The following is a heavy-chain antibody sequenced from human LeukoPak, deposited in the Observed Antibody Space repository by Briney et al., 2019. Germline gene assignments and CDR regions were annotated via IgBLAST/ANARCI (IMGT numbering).Heavy chain of an antibody. V-gene: IGHV3-11*01. D-gene: IGHD7-27*01. CDR2: ITNSGNMR. J-gene: IGHJ4*02. CDR3: VRKLGDYYFDH. Sequence: GGSLRLSCAASGFTFSDYYMSWVCQAPGKGQEWLSYITNSGNMRYYADSVKGRFTISRDNANNSLYLQMNSLRAEDTAVYYCVRKLGDYYFDHWSEGTLVTVSS. CDR1: GFTFSDYY.